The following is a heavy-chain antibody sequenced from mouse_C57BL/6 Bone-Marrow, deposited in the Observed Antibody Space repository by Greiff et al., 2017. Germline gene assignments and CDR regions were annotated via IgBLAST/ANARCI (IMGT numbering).Heavy chain of an antibody. J-gene: IGHJ3*01. CDR1: YFAFMASA. CDR2: FTMYSDAT. V-gene: IGHV1-49*01. CDR3: VYYGSSFAY. Sequence: KQSGAELVRPGSSVKLSCKASYFAFMASAMHWVKQRPGHGLEWIGSFTMYSDATEYSENFKGKATLTANTSSSTAYMELSSLTSEDSAVNYSVYYGSSFAYWGQGTLVTVSA. D-gene: IGHD1-1*01.